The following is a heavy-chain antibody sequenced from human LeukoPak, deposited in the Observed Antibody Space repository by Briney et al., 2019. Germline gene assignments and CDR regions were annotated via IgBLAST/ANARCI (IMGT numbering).Heavy chain of an antibody. CDR1: GASISSTNW. J-gene: IGHJ4*02. CDR3: ARTSGNYLYFFYY. Sequence: PSETLSLTCAVSGASISSTNWWHWVRQPPGKGLEWIGEIHHSGLTNYNPSLKSPVTILVDKSKNLFSLKLSSVTTADTDVYYCARTSGNYLYFFYYWGQGTLVTVSS. CDR2: IHHSGLT. D-gene: IGHD1-26*01. V-gene: IGHV4-4*02.